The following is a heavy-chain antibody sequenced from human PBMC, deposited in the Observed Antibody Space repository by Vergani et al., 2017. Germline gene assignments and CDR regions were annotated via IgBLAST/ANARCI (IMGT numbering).Heavy chain of an antibody. Sequence: QVQLVESGGGLVKPGGSLRLSCAASGFTFSDYYMTWIRQAPGKGLEWISYISGSGHTKYYADSVKGRFAISRDNAKNSLYLQMNNLRVEDTAVYYCARSGYCAHGVCYMTYYYYMDVWGKGTAVTVSS. CDR3: ARSGYCAHGVCYMTYYYYMDV. D-gene: IGHD2-8*01. CDR1: GFTFSDYY. CDR2: ISGSGHTK. J-gene: IGHJ6*03. V-gene: IGHV3-11*04.